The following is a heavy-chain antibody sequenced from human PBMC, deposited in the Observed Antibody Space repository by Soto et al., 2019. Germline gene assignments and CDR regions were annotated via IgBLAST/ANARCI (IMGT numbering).Heavy chain of an antibody. J-gene: IGHJ4*02. CDR1: GYTFTSYG. Sequence: QVQLVQSGAEVKKPGASVKVSCKASGYTFTSYGISWVRQSPGQGLEWMGWISAYNGNTNYAQKLQGRVTMTTDTSTSTAYMELRSLRSDDTAVYYCARDPASDSNYDILTGYYFPYFDYWGQGTLVTVSS. CDR3: ARDPASDSNYDILTGYYFPYFDY. D-gene: IGHD3-9*01. CDR2: ISAYNGNT. V-gene: IGHV1-18*01.